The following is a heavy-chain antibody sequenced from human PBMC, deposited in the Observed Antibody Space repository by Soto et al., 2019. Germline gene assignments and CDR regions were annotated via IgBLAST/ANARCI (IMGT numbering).Heavy chain of an antibody. Sequence: GGSLRLSCAASGFTFSSYGMHWVRQAPGKGLEWVAVIWYDGITKYYTDSVKGRFTVSRDNSKNILFMQMNSLRAEDTAVYYCAKDPARGGGAGAFDIWGQGTMVTVS. J-gene: IGHJ3*02. CDR1: GFTFSSYG. V-gene: IGHV3-33*06. CDR2: IWYDGITK. CDR3: AKDPARGGGAGAFDI. D-gene: IGHD3-16*01.